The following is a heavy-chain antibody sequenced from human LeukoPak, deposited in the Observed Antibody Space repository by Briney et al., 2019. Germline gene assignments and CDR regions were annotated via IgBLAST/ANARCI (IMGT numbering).Heavy chain of an antibody. J-gene: IGHJ4*02. CDR2: TNPNSGGT. CDR1: GYTFTGYY. Sequence: GASVKVSCKASGYTFTGYYMHWVRQAPGQGLEWMGRTNPNSGGTNYAQKFQGRVTMTRDTSINTAYMDLSRLRSDDTAVYYCARGRNSVYYFNVVAPSYFDYWGQGTLVTVSS. D-gene: IGHD3-22*01. CDR3: ARGRNSVYYFNVVAPSYFDY. V-gene: IGHV1-2*06.